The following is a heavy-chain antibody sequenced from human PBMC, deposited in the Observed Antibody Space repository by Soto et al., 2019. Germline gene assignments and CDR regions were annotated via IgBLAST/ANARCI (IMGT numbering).Heavy chain of an antibody. V-gene: IGHV4-31*03. J-gene: IGHJ6*02. CDR2: IYYSGST. CDR3: AREYRIAAAEELSYGMGV. CDR1: GGSISSGGYY. Sequence: QVQLQESGPGLVKPSQTLSLTCTVSGGSISSGGYYWSWIRQHPGKGLEWIGYIYYSGSTYYNPSLKSRGTISVDTSKNQFSLKLSSVTAADTAVYYCAREYRIAAAEELSYGMGVWGQGTTVTVSS. D-gene: IGHD6-13*01.